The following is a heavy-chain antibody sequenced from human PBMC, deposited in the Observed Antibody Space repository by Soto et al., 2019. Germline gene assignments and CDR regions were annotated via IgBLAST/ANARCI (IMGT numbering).Heavy chain of an antibody. D-gene: IGHD5-12*01. J-gene: IGHJ6*03. V-gene: IGHV3-15*07. CDR3: ARDKSDIVVSSSFYYYDYMDV. CDR2: IKSKTDGGTT. Sequence: GGSLRLSCAASGFTFSNAWMNWVRQAPGKGQEWVGRIKSKTDGGTTDYAAPVKGRFTISRDNAKNSLYLQMNSLRAEDTAVYYCARDKSDIVVSSSFYYYDYMDVCGKGTSVTVS. CDR1: GFTFSNAW.